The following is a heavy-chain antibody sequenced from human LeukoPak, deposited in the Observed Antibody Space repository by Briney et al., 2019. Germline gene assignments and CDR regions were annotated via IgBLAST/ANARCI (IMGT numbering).Heavy chain of an antibody. CDR3: ARESGDCYDY. CDR1: GFTFTTCW. CDR2: IKQDGTEK. D-gene: IGHD2-8*02. J-gene: IGHJ4*02. Sequence: GESLRLSCAASGFTFTTCWMSWVRQPPGKGLEWVANIKQDGTEKYYVDSVKGRFTISRDNAKNSLSLQMSSLRAEDTAVYYCARESGDCYDYWGQGTLVTVSS. V-gene: IGHV3-7*03.